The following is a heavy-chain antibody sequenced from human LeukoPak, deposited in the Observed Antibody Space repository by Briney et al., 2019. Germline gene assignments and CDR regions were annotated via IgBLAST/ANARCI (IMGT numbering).Heavy chain of an antibody. D-gene: IGHD4-23*01. Sequence: PSETLSLTCTVSGGSISGYYWSWIRQPPGKGLEWIGYIYYTGSTNYNPSLKSRVTISVDTSKDQFSLNLSSVTAADTAVYYCASGGFLGGNFWGYYFDYWGQGTLVTVSS. CDR3: ASGGFLGGNFWGYYFDY. CDR2: IYYTGST. V-gene: IGHV4-59*08. J-gene: IGHJ4*02. CDR1: GGSISGYY.